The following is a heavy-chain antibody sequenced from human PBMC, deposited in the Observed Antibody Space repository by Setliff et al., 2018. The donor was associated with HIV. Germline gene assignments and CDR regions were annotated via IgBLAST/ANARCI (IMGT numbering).Heavy chain of an antibody. Sequence: GESLKISCVASGFDFSDYSMNWVRQAPGKGLEWVSCITGGSGFIDYADSVKGRFTVYRDNAKNAVYLQMNSLRPEDTAVYYCARDRDPHYDYVWGNYRPEYFQHWGQGTPVTVSS. V-gene: IGHV3-21*01. D-gene: IGHD3-16*02. CDR1: GFDFSDYS. CDR3: ARDRDPHYDYVWGNYRPEYFQH. CDR2: ITGGSGFI. J-gene: IGHJ1*01.